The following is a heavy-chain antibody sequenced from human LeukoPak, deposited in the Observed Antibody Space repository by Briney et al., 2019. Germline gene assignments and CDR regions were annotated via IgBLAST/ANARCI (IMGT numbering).Heavy chain of an antibody. V-gene: IGHV3-23*01. CDR2: ISGSGGST. CDR3: AKGLDYYGSGSYYNHCGMDV. Sequence: GGSLRLSCAASGFTFSSYAMSWVRQAPGKGLEWVSAISGSGGSTYYADSVKGRFTISRDNSKNTLYLQMNSLRAEDTAVYYCAKGLDYYGSGSYYNHCGMDVWGQGTTVTVSS. J-gene: IGHJ6*02. CDR1: GFTFSSYA. D-gene: IGHD3-10*01.